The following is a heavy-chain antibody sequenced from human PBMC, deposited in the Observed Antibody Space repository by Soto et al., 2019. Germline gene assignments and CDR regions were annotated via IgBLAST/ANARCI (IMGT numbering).Heavy chain of an antibody. Sequence: XGSLRLSCAASGFSFSDYYMDWVRQAPGKGLDWVGRTRNKANSYTTEYAASVKGRFTISRDDSKNSLYLQMNRLKTEDTAVYYCARARYDSSGYYPDYWGQGSLVTVSS. V-gene: IGHV3-72*01. CDR1: GFSFSDYY. D-gene: IGHD3-22*01. CDR2: TRNKANSYTT. CDR3: ARARYDSSGYYPDY. J-gene: IGHJ4*02.